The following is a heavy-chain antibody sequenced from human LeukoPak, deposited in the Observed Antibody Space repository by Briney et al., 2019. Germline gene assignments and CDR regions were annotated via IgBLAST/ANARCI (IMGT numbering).Heavy chain of an antibody. J-gene: IGHJ2*01. D-gene: IGHD2-15*01. CDR1: GYSIAHGFF. Sequence: SETLSLTCTVSGYSIAHGFFWAWIRQPPGGGLEWIGGLYHSGTTYYNTSLKSRISTSVDTSKNQYSLKLKLATAADTAVYYCARVEVPRDINDWYFDFWGRGTLVTVSS. CDR2: LYHSGTT. V-gene: IGHV4-38-2*02. CDR3: ARVEVPRDINDWYFDF.